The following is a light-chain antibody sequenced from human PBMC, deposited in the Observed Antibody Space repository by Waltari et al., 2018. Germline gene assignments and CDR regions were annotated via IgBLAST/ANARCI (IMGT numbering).Light chain of an antibody. CDR3: QSYDSSLSGYV. CDR2: GNS. V-gene: IGLV1-40*01. Sequence: QSVLTQPPSVSGAPGQRVTISCTGSSSNIGAGYDVHWYQQLPGTAPKLLIYGNSHRPSGVPDRFSGSNSGTSASLAITGLQAEDEADYYCQSYDSSLSGYVFGTGTKVTVL. CDR1: SSNIGAGYD. J-gene: IGLJ1*01.